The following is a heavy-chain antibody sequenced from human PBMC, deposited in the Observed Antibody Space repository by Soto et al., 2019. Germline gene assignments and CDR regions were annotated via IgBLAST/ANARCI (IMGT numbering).Heavy chain of an antibody. V-gene: IGHV2-5*01. J-gene: IGHJ4*02. CDR2: IYWNDEA. CDR1: GFSLSTDAVG. D-gene: IGHD6-13*01. CDR3: AHRIAAPGRTLDY. Sequence: QITLKESGPTLVRPTQTLTLTCTVSGFSLSTDAVGVAWIRQPPGKALEWLALIYWNDEARCKSSLNNRLTITKDTSKNQVVLTMTDMAPLDTATYFCAHRIAAPGRTLDYWGQGILVTVSS.